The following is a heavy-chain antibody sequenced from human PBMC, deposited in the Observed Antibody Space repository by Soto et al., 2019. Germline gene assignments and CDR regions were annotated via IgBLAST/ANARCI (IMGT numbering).Heavy chain of an antibody. CDR3: TGEVASGY. D-gene: IGHD2-8*02. Sequence: QVQLVESGGGVVQPGRSLRLSCAVSGFTVRTYGMHWVRQAPGKGLEWVAVISRDGGTNYYADSVKGRFTISRDNSRNTLFLEMNSLRSDDMAVYYCTGEVASGYWGQGTLVTVSS. V-gene: IGHV3-30*03. CDR2: ISRDGGTN. CDR1: GFTVRTYG. J-gene: IGHJ4*02.